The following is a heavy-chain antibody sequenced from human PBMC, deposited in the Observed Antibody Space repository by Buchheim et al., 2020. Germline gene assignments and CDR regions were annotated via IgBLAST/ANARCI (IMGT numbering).Heavy chain of an antibody. CDR3: AESGTDSSTWTLAY. CDR1: GFTFNNYA. CDR2: LSGSGATT. J-gene: IGHJ4*02. Sequence: EVQLLESGGSLVQPGGSLRLSCAVSGFTFNNYAMSWVRQAPGKGLEWVSALSGSGATTYYADSVKGRFTISRGNSKNTLYLQMNSLRAEDTALYYCAESGTDSSTWTLAYWGQGTL. D-gene: IGHD6-13*01. V-gene: IGHV3-23*01.